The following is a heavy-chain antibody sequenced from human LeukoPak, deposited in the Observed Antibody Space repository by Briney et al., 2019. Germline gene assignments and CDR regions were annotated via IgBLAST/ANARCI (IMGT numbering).Heavy chain of an antibody. V-gene: IGHV3-21*01. D-gene: IGHD6-13*01. CDR2: ISSSSSYI. CDR1: GFTFSSYS. CDR3: ARAASKSQYSSSWYHP. Sequence: GGFLRLSCAASGFTFSSYSMNWVRQAPGKGLEWVSSISSSSSYIYYADSVKGRFTISRDNAKNSLYLQMNSLRAEDTAVYYCARAASKSQYSSSWYHPWGQGTLVTVSS. J-gene: IGHJ5*02.